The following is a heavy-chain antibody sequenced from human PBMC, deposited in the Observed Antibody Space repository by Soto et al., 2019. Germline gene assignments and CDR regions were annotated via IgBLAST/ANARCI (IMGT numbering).Heavy chain of an antibody. V-gene: IGHV3-30*03. J-gene: IGHJ4*02. CDR1: GFTFSNNG. Sequence: QVQLVESGGGVVQPGRSLRLSCVASGFTFSNNGIHWVRQAPGKGLEWVAVISFDGSKKYYVDAVKGRFTISRDNSKNTLYLQMNSLRAEDTAVYYCAMDLYGRSSRFDYWGQGTLVTVSS. CDR3: AMDLYGRSSRFDY. CDR2: ISFDGSKK. D-gene: IGHD2-15*01.